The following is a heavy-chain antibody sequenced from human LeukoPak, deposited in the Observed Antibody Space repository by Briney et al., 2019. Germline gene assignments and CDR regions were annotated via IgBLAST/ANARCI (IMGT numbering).Heavy chain of an antibody. Sequence: PSETLSLTCTVSGDSISTSSHYWGWIRQPPGQGLEGFGSISYSGNTYSNASLKSRVSISVDTSKNQYSLELTSVTAADTAVYYCVRHRWSGTSNFDYWGQGALVTASS. CDR1: GDSISTSSHY. CDR3: VRHRWSGTSNFDY. V-gene: IGHV4-39*01. J-gene: IGHJ4*02. CDR2: ISYSGNT. D-gene: IGHD3-3*01.